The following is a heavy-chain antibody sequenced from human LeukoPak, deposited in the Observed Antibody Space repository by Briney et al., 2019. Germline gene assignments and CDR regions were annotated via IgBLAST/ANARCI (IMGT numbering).Heavy chain of an antibody. CDR3: ARDDCSSISCYHNWFDP. J-gene: IGHJ5*02. CDR1: GFTFSSYW. D-gene: IGHD2-2*01. Sequence: GGSLRLSCAASGFTFSSYWMSWVRQAPGKGLEWVANIKQDGSEKYYVDSVKGRFTISRDNAKNSLCLQMNSLRAEDTAVYYCARDDCSSISCYHNWFDPWGQGTLVTVSS. CDR2: IKQDGSEK. V-gene: IGHV3-7*01.